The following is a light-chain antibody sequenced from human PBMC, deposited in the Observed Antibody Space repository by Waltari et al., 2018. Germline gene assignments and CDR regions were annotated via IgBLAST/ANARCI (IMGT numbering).Light chain of an antibody. J-gene: IGLJ2*01. Sequence: QSALTQPASVSGSPGQSITISCTGTTLDVGPYNLVPRYQHHPGKAPKLMIYESTKRPSGVSNRFSGSKSGNTASLPISGLQAEDEADYYCCSFAGSSPHVVFGGGTKLTVL. V-gene: IGLV2-23*01. CDR3: CSFAGSSPHVV. CDR1: TLDVGPYNL. CDR2: EST.